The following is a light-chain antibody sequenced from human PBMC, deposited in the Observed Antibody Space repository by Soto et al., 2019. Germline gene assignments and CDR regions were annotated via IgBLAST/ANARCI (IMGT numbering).Light chain of an antibody. J-gene: IGKJ2*01. CDR1: QGISSL. CDR2: AAS. CDR3: LQHSNYPYS. V-gene: IGKV1-17*01. Sequence: DIQMTQSPSSLSASVGDRVTITCRASQGISSLLGWYQQKPGKAPKRLIYAASSLQGVVPSRYSGSGSGTEFTLTISSLQPEDFATYYCLQHSNYPYSFGQGTKLEIK.